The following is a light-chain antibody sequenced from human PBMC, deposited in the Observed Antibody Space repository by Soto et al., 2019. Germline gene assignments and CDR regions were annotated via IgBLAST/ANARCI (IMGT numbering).Light chain of an antibody. CDR1: QSVSSSY. CDR2: GAS. Sequence: EIVLTQSPGTLSLSPGERATLSCRASQSVSSSYLAWYQQKPGQAPRLLIYGASSRATGIPDRFSGSGSGTDVTLTISRLEPEDFAVYYCQQYGSSPPYTFGHGTKVEIK. CDR3: QQYGSSPPYT. J-gene: IGKJ2*01. V-gene: IGKV3-20*01.